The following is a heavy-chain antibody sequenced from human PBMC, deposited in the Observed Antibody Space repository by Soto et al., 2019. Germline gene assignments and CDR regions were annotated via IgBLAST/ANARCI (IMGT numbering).Heavy chain of an antibody. J-gene: IGHJ6*02. CDR1: GFTFSSYS. CDR2: ISSSSSYI. V-gene: IGHV3-21*01. CDR3: ARDIGQLDYYYYGMDV. Sequence: PGGSLRLSCAASGFTFSSYSMNWVRQAPGKGLEWVSSISSSSSYIYYADSVKGRFTISRDNAKNSLYLQMNSLRAEDTAVYYCARDIGQLDYYYYGMDVWGQGTTVTVSS. D-gene: IGHD6-6*01.